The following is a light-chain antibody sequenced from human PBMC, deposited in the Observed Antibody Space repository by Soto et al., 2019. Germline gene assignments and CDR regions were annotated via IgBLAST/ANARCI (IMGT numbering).Light chain of an antibody. CDR1: QTTTAW. V-gene: IGKV1-5*03. CDR3: QQYNPYSYT. Sequence: DIQITQSPSTLSASVGDRVTITCRASQTTTAWVAWYQQKPGKAPKLLIYKTSSLESGVPSRFSGSGSGTEFTLTISSLQPDDLATYFCQQYNPYSYTFGQGTKLEIK. CDR2: KTS. J-gene: IGKJ2*01.